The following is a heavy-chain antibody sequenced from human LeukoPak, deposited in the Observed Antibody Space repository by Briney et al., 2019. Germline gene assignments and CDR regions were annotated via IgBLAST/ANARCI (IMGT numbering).Heavy chain of an antibody. Sequence: ASVKVSCKASGYTFTGYYMHWVRQAPGQGLEWMGWISTYNGDTNYAQKLQGRVTMTTDTSTSTAYMELRSLRSDDTAVYYCARVEAAAGTGYFDYWGQGTQVTVSS. D-gene: IGHD6-13*01. CDR3: ARVEAAAGTGYFDY. CDR1: GYTFTGYY. V-gene: IGHV1-18*04. J-gene: IGHJ4*02. CDR2: ISTYNGDT.